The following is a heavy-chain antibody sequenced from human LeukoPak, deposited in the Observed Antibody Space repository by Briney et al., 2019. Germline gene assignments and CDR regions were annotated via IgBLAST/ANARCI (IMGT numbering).Heavy chain of an antibody. CDR1: GGSISGDY. D-gene: IGHD1-20*01. V-gene: IGHV4-59*01. Sequence: SPTLSLTCTVSGGSISGDYWGWVRQPPGEGLGWIGYVYSSGSTNYHPSLNARATIPVATSNNHFFLKLTSVAPADTAVYVCARYNWGYGAFDYWGQGTLVAVSS. J-gene: IGHJ4*02. CDR2: VYSSGST. CDR3: ARYNWGYGAFDY.